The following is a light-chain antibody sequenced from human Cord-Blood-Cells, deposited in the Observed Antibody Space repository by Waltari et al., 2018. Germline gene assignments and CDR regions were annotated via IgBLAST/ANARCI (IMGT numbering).Light chain of an antibody. J-gene: IGKJ1*01. CDR2: ASS. CDR3: QKYNSAPWT. Sequence: DIQMTQSPSSLSASVGDRVTITCRASQGSSNYLAWYQQQPGKVPKLLIYASSTLQSGVPSRFSGSGSGTDFTLTISSLQPEDVATYYCQKYNSAPWTFGQGTKVEIK. CDR1: QGSSNY. V-gene: IGKV1-27*01.